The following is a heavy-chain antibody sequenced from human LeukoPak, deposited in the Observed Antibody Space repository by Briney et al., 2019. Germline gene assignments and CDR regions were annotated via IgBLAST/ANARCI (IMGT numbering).Heavy chain of an antibody. J-gene: IGHJ3*02. CDR2: ISAYNGNT. V-gene: IGHV1-18*01. CDR3: ARDGAATVSGYAFDI. D-gene: IGHD6-19*01. CDR1: GYTFTSYG. Sequence: ASVKVSCKASGYTFTSYGISWVRQAPGQGLEWMGWISAYNGNTNYAQKLQGRVTMTTDTSTGTAYMELRNLRSDDTAVYYCARDGAATVSGYAFDIWGQGTMVTVSS.